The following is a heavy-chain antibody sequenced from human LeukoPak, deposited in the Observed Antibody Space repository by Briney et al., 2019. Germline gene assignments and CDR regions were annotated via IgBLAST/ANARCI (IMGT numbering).Heavy chain of an antibody. CDR1: GFTFSSYE. CDR3: XXXXXVATIWDAFDI. CDR2: ISSSGSTI. V-gene: IGHV3-48*03. Sequence: PGGSLRLSCAASGFTFSSYEMNWVRQAPGKGLEWVSYISSSGSTIYYADSVKGRFTISRDNSKNTLYLQMNSLRAEDTAVYYCXXXXXVATIWDAFDIWGQGTMVTVSS. D-gene: IGHD5-12*01. J-gene: IGHJ3*02.